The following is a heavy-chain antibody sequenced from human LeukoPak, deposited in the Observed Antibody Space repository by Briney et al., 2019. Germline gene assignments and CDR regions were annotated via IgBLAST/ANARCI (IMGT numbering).Heavy chain of an antibody. CDR1: GGTFSSYA. V-gene: IGHV1-69*05. CDR3: ARDRLSGSYYYFDY. Sequence: ASVKVSCKASGGTFSSYAISWVRQAPGQGLEWMGGIIPIFGTANYAQKFQGRVTITTDESTSTAYMGLSSLRSEDTAVYYCARDRLSGSYYYFDYWGQGTLVTVSS. D-gene: IGHD1-26*01. J-gene: IGHJ4*02. CDR2: IIPIFGTA.